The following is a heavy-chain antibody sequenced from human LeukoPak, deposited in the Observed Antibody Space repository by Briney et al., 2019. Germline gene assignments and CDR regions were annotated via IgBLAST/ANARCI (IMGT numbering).Heavy chain of an antibody. J-gene: IGHJ4*02. Sequence: PSETLSLTCTVGGGSIGNFFWSWIRQSPGEGLEWIGFTYENGRTSYNPSLKSRVTISVDMSKNQFSLRLTSMTAADTAVYYCARDWELGHWGRGILVTVTS. D-gene: IGHD1-26*01. CDR1: GGSIGNFF. CDR3: ARDWELGH. V-gene: IGHV4-59*01. CDR2: TYENGRT.